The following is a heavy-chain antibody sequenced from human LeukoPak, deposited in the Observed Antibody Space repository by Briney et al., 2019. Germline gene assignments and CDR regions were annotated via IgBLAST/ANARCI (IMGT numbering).Heavy chain of an antibody. D-gene: IGHD6-19*01. CDR3: ARHRGSSGWYKGGYYYYGMDV. V-gene: IGHV5-51*01. CDR2: IYPGDSDT. J-gene: IGHJ6*02. CDR1: GYSFTSYW. Sequence: GESLKISCKGSGYSFTSYWIGWVRQMPGKGLEWMGIIYPGDSDTRYSPSFQGQVTISADKSISTAYLQWSSLKASDTAMYYCARHRGSSGWYKGGYYYYGMDVWGQGTTVTVSS.